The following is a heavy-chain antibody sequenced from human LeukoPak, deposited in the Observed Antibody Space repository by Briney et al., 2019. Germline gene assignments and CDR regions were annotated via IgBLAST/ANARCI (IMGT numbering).Heavy chain of an antibody. V-gene: IGHV4-59*08. J-gene: IGHJ3*01. CDR1: GVSISSSY. CDR2: IYNSVNT. Sequence: PSETLSLTCSVSGVSISSSYWSWIRQPPGKGLGWISNIYNSVNTNYNPSLPSRVTMSVDTSKSQFSLQLPSVSAADTAVYYCARRFSSRSDGNGYYYGHDAFDVWDQGTLVTVS. D-gene: IGHD3-22*01. CDR3: ARRFSSRSDGNGYYYGHDAFDV.